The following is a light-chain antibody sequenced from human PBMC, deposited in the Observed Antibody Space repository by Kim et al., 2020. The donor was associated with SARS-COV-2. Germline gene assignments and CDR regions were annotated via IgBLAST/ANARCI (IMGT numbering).Light chain of an antibody. CDR2: EDH. V-gene: IGLV1-51*01. J-gene: IGLJ1*01. Sequence: QSVLTQPPSVSAAPGQKVTISCSGGTSNLGNSYASWYPHLPGSAPKLLIYEDHKRPSWVPDRFTGSESGTSATLAITGLLTGDEGDYYCGTWDATLNAFVFGSGTRVTFL. CDR3: GTWDATLNAFV. CDR1: TSNLGNSY.